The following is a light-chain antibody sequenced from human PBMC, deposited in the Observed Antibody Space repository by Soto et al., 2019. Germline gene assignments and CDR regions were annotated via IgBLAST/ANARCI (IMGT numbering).Light chain of an antibody. CDR1: SGHSSYA. J-gene: IGLJ3*02. CDR3: QTWGTGIRV. V-gene: IGLV4-69*01. CDR2: LNSDGSH. Sequence: QLLLTQPPSASASLGASVKLTCTLSSGHSSYAIAWHQQQPEKGPRYLMKLNSDGSHSKGDGIPDRFSGSSSGAERYLTISSLQSEDEADYYCQTWGTGIRVFGGGTKLTVL.